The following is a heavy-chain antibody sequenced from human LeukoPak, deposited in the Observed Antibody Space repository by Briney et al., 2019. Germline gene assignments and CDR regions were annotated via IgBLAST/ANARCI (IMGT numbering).Heavy chain of an antibody. CDR1: GGSIISGGYS. Sequence: KPSETLFLTCAVSGGSIISGGYSWSWIRQPPAKGVEWIGYIYHSGSTDYNPSLKSRVTISVDTSKNQFSLKLSSVTAADTAVYYCARDLEAAAGTAWFDPWGQGTLVTVSS. D-gene: IGHD6-13*01. CDR3: ARDLEAAAGTAWFDP. CDR2: IYHSGST. V-gene: IGHV4-30-2*01. J-gene: IGHJ5*02.